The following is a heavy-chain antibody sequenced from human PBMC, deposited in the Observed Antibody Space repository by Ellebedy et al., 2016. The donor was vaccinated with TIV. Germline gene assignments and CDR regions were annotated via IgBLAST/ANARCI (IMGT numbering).Heavy chain of an antibody. CDR2: VYDTGST. CDR3: ARHVFYDYVWGSYRYNWFDP. J-gene: IGHJ5*02. D-gene: IGHD3-16*02. V-gene: IGHV4-59*08. Sequence: MPSETLSLTCSVSGGSTSSTYWTWIRQPPGKGLEWIGYVYDTGSTNYNPSLKSRVTMSEDTSKNQFSLMVTSVTAADTAVYYCARHVFYDYVWGSYRYNWFDPWGQGTLVTVSS. CDR1: GGSTSSTY.